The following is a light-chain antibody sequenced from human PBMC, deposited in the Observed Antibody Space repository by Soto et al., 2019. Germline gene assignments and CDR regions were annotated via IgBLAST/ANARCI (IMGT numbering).Light chain of an antibody. CDR2: DAS. CDR3: QQRSNWPWT. CDR1: QSVSNF. V-gene: IGKV3-11*01. Sequence: EIVLTQSPATLSLSPGERATLSCRARQSVSNFLAWYQQTPGQAPRLLISDASNRATGIPGRFSGSGSGTDFSLTISSLEPEDFAVYYCQQRSNWPWTFGQGTKVEIK. J-gene: IGKJ1*01.